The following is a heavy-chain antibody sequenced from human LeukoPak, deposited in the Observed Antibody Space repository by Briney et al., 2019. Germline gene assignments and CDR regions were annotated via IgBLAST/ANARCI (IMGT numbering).Heavy chain of an antibody. V-gene: IGHV3-33*03. CDR3: AKEGRSLQTY. D-gene: IGHD5-24*01. CDR1: GFSFKDTG. CDR2: IWHDGSTK. Sequence: PGGSLRLSCAASGFSFKDTGMHWVRQAPGKSPEWLTIIWHDGSTKYYAAYVKGRFTISRDNAKNSLYLQMNSLRVEDTAVYYCAKEGRSLQTYWGQGTLVTVSS. J-gene: IGHJ4*02.